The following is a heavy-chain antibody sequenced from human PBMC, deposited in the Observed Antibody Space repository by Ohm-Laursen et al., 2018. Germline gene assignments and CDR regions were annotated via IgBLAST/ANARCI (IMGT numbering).Heavy chain of an antibody. J-gene: IGHJ5*02. CDR3: ARDVLGYCSGGSCYGDWFDP. CDR2: ISSSSSYI. D-gene: IGHD2-15*01. V-gene: IGHV3-21*04. Sequence: SLRLSCAASGFTFSSYSMNWVRQAPGKGLEWVSSISSSSSYIYYADSVKGRFTISRDNAKNSLYLQMNSLRAEDTAVYYCARDVLGYCSGGSCYGDWFDPWGQGTLVTVSS. CDR1: GFTFSSYS.